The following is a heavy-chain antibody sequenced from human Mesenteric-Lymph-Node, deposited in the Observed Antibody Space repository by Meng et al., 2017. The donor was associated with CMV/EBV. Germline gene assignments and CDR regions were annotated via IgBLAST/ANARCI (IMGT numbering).Heavy chain of an antibody. CDR1: GYIFSNYW. Sequence: GESLKISCKGSGYIFSNYWIGWVRQMPGKGLEWMGFIYPADSDTSYSPSVQGRVTISADKSINTVYLQWTSLRASDTAMYYCARHTTLDDWFDPWGQGTLVTVSS. CDR3: ARHTTLDDWFDP. D-gene: IGHD1-1*01. CDR2: IYPADSDT. V-gene: IGHV5-51*01. J-gene: IGHJ5*02.